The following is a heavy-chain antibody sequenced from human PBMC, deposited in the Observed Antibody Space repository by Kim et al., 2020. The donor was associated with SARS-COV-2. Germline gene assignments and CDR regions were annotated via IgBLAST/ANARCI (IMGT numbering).Heavy chain of an antibody. CDR2: INPSGGST. CDR3: ARDPEGYYGSGSYRAGGVNFDY. V-gene: IGHV1-46*01. CDR1: GYTFTSYY. J-gene: IGHJ4*02. Sequence: ASVKVSCKASGYTFTSYYMHWVRQAPGQGLEWMGIINPSGGSTSYAQKFQGRVTMTRDTSTSTVYMELSSLRPEDTAVYYCARDPEGYYGSGSYRAGGVNFDYWGQGTLVTVSS. D-gene: IGHD3-10*01.